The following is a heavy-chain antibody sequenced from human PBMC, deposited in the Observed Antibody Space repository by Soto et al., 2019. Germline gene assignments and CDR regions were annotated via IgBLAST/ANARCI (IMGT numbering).Heavy chain of an antibody. D-gene: IGHD4-17*01. CDR2: INAGNGNT. CDR3: ARGYLYGDYLGY. Sequence: GASVKVSCKASGYTFTSYAMHWVRQAPGQRLEWMGWINAGNGNTKYSQKFQGGVTITRDTSASTAYMELSSLRSEDTAVYYCARGYLYGDYLGYWGQGTLVTVSS. CDR1: GYTFTSYA. J-gene: IGHJ4*02. V-gene: IGHV1-3*01.